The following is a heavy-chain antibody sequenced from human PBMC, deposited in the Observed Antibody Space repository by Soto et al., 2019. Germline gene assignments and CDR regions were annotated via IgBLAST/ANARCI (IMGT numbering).Heavy chain of an antibody. V-gene: IGHV4-61*01. J-gene: IGHJ6*02. Sequence: LSLTCTVSGGSVSSGSYYWSWIRQRPGKGLEWIGYIYYSGSTNCNPSLKSRVTISVDTSKNQFSLKLSSVTAADTAVYYCARDGITIFGVVTHNPYYYYGMDVWGQGTTVTVYS. D-gene: IGHD3-3*01. CDR3: ARDGITIFGVVTHNPYYYYGMDV. CDR2: IYYSGST. CDR1: GGSVSSGSYY.